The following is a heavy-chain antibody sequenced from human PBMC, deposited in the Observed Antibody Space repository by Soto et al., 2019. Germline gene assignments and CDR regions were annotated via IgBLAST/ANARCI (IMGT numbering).Heavy chain of an antibody. CDR1: GFDFGDYY. CDR2: IDSGDGTT. Sequence: PGGSLRLSCTGSGFDFGDYYMSWIRQAPGKGLEWVSYIDSGDGTTYYTDSVKGRFTISRDNAKKTVYLQMSSLRVEDTALYYCVRPYYSISWFHFDRWGQGTLVPVSS. J-gene: IGHJ4*02. V-gene: IGHV3-11*01. CDR3: VRPYYSISWFHFDR. D-gene: IGHD3-10*01.